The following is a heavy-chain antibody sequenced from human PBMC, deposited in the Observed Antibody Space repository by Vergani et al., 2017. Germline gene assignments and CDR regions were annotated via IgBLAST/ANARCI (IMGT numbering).Heavy chain of an antibody. CDR3: ARDHGSFHYMDV. J-gene: IGHJ6*03. V-gene: IGHV4-30-2*01. CDR1: GGSISSGGYS. D-gene: IGHD5-24*01. Sequence: QVQLQETGPGLVKPPGTLSLTCAVSGGSISSGGYSWSWIRQPPGKGLEWIGYIYHSGSTYYNPSLKSRVTISVDRSKNQFSLKLSSVTAADTAVYYCARDHGSFHYMDVWGKGTTVTVSS. CDR2: IYHSGST.